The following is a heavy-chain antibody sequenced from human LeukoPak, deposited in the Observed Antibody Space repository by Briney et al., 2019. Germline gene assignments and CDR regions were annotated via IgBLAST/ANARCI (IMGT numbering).Heavy chain of an antibody. D-gene: IGHD1-26*01. J-gene: IGHJ3*02. V-gene: IGHV1-24*01. Sequence: ASVKVSCKVSGYTLTELSMHWVRQAPGKGLEWMGGFDPEDGETIYAQKFQGRVTMTEDTSTDTAYMELSSLRSEDTAVYYCATAYPAWELRPGVFDIWGQGTMVTVS. CDR3: ATAYPAWELRPGVFDI. CDR1: GYTLTELS. CDR2: FDPEDGET.